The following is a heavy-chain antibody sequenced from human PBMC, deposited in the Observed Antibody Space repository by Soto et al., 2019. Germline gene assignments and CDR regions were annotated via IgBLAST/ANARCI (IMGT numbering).Heavy chain of an antibody. CDR1: GFTFSNYW. CDR2: INGDGGST. V-gene: IGHV3-74*01. J-gene: IGHJ6*02. Sequence: GGSLRLSCAASGFTFSNYWMHWVRQAPGKGLVWVSRINGDGGSTTYADSVKGRFTISRDNAKNTLYLQMNNLRAEDKAVYYCAREGGNYFYGIDVSGQGTKVTV. CDR3: AREGGNYFYGIDV.